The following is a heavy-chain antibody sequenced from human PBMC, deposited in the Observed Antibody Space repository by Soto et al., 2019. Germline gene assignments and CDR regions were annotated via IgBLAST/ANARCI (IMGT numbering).Heavy chain of an antibody. D-gene: IGHD4-17*01. CDR2: INHSGST. V-gene: IGHV4-39*07. CDR3: ATLNRGPTVTTSRHNYFDY. Sequence: SETLSLTCTVSGGSISSGDYYWSWIRQPPGKGLEWIGEINHSGSTNYNPSLKSRVTISVDTSKNQFSLKLSSVTAADTAVYYCATLNRGPTVTTSRHNYFDYWGQGTLVTVSS. CDR1: GGSISSGDYY. J-gene: IGHJ4*02.